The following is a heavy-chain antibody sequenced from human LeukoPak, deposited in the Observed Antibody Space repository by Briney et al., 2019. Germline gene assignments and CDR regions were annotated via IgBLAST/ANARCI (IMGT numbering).Heavy chain of an antibody. CDR1: GFTFSSYA. CDR2: ISGSGGST. D-gene: IGHD1-7*01. V-gene: IGHV3-23*01. J-gene: IGHJ2*01. Sequence: TGGSLRLSCAASGFTFSSYAMSWVRQAPGKGLEWVSAISGSGGSTYYADSVKGRFTISRDNSKNTLYLQMGSLRAEDMAVYYCASSPPTGTTWYFDLWGRGTLVTVSS. CDR3: ASSPPTGTTWYFDL.